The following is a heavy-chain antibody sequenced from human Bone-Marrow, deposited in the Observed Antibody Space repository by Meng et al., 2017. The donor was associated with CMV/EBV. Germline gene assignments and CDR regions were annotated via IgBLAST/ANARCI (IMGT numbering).Heavy chain of an antibody. CDR3: ARVRNTDGMDV. J-gene: IGHJ6*02. CDR2: MNPNSGNT. CDR1: GYTFTSYD. Sequence: ASVKVSCKASGYTFTSYDINWVRQATGQGLEWMGWMNPNSGNTGYAQKFQGRVTITRNTSISTAYMELSSLRFEDTAVYYCARVRNTDGMDVWGQGTTVTVSS. V-gene: IGHV1-8*03. D-gene: IGHD2-2*02.